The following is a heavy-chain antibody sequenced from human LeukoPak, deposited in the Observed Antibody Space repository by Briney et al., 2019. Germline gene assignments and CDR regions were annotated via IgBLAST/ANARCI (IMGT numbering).Heavy chain of an antibody. Sequence: SETLSLTCTVSGGSISSYYWSWIRQPPGKGLEWIGYIYYSGSTNYNPSLKSRVTISVDTSKNQFSLKLSSVTAADTAVYYCARGGYYYDKRNAFDIWGQGTMVTVSS. V-gene: IGHV4-59*01. D-gene: IGHD3-22*01. CDR2: IYYSGST. CDR1: GGSISSYY. J-gene: IGHJ3*02. CDR3: ARGGYYYDKRNAFDI.